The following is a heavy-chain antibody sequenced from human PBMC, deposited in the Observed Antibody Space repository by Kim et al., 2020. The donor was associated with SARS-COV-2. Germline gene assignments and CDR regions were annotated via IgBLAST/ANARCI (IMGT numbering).Heavy chain of an antibody. Sequence: YADSVKGRLPISRDNAKNSLYLHMNSLRAEDTALYYCAKAGYSTTGWFDPWGQGTLVTVSS. D-gene: IGHD6-13*01. V-gene: IGHV3-9*01. J-gene: IGHJ5*02. CDR3: AKAGYSTTGWFDP.